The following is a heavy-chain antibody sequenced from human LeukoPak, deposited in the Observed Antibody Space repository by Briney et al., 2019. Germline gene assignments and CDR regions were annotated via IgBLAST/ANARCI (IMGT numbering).Heavy chain of an antibody. V-gene: IGHV1-46*01. CDR2: INPSGGST. J-gene: IGHJ4*02. D-gene: IGHD6-13*01. Sequence: GASVKVSCKASGYTFTSYGISWVRQAPGQGLEWVGVINPSGGSTSYARKLQGRVTMTRDTSTSTVYMELTSLTSDDTAFYYCSRAKAAETFDDWGQGTLVTVSS. CDR3: SRAKAAETFDD. CDR1: GYTFTSYG.